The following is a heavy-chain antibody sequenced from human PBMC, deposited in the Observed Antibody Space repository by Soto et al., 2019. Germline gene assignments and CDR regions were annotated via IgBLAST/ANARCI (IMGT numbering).Heavy chain of an antibody. J-gene: IGHJ3*02. CDR2: ISDSGDST. Sequence: VGSLRLSCAASGFTFSSYAITWVRQAPGKGLEWVSGISDSGDSTHYADSVKGRFTISRDNSKNTLYLQMNSLRAEDTAVYYCAKHSTTYDFWSGAVKGAFDIWGQGTMVTVSS. D-gene: IGHD3-3*01. CDR3: AKHSTTYDFWSGAVKGAFDI. CDR1: GFTFSSYA. V-gene: IGHV3-23*01.